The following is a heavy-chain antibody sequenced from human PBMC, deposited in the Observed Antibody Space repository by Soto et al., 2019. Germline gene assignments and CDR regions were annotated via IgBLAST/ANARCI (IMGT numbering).Heavy chain of an antibody. CDR2: IWYDGSDK. D-gene: IGHD4-17*01. J-gene: IGHJ2*01. CDR3: ARGGDNWYFDL. Sequence: QVQLVESGGGVVQPGRSLRLSCAASGFTFSSNAMHWVRQAPGKGLEWVAVIWYDGSDKYYADSVKGRFTISRDNSKNTLYLQMNSLRAEDTAVYYCARGGDNWYFDLWGRGTLVTVSS. CDR1: GFTFSSNA. V-gene: IGHV3-33*01.